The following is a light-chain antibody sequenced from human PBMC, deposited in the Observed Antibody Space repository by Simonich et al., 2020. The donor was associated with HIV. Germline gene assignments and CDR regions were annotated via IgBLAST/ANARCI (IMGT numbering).Light chain of an antibody. CDR2: GKC. CDR1: SSNIGAGYD. Sequence: QSVLTQPPSVSGAPGQRVTISCTGSSSNIGAGYDVHWYQQLPGTAPKLLILGKCNRPSGVPDRFSGAKSGTSASLAITGLQAEDEADYYCQSYDSSLSGSVFGGGTKLTVL. V-gene: IGLV1-40*01. J-gene: IGLJ3*02. CDR3: QSYDSSLSGSV.